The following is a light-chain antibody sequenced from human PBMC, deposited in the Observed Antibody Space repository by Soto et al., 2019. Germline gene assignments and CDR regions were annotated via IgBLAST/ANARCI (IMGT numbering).Light chain of an antibody. J-gene: IGKJ1*01. V-gene: IGKV1-5*01. CDR1: QSIRYY. Sequence: DIQLTQSPPTLSASVGDRVTITCRASQSIRYYLAWYQQMPGKAPKLLIYGASSLQSGVPSRFSGSGSGTEFTLTISSLQPDDFATYFCQHHNSYPQTFGQGTKV. CDR2: GAS. CDR3: QHHNSYPQT.